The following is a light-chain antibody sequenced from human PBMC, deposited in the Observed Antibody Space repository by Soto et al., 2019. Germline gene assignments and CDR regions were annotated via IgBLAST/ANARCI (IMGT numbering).Light chain of an antibody. CDR1: SSDVGGYNF. CDR2: EVD. J-gene: IGLJ1*01. V-gene: IGLV2-8*01. CDR3: ISYAVTTSYV. Sequence: QSVLTQPPSASGSPGQSVTISCTGTSSDVGGYNFVSWYQQHPGKAPKLMIYEVDKLPSGVPDRFSGSKSGNTASLTVSGLQAEDEADYSCISYAVTTSYVFGTGTKLTVL.